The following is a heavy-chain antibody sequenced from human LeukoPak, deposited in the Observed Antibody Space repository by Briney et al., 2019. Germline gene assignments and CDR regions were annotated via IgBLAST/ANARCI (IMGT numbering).Heavy chain of an antibody. Sequence: ASVTVSCKASGYTFTSYYMHWVRQAPGQGLEWMGIINPSGGSTSYAQKFQGRVTMTRDTSTSTVYMELSSLRSEDTAVYYCARDRYSSYYYYGMDVWGQGTTVTVSS. CDR3: ARDRYSSYYYYGMDV. CDR1: GYTFTSYY. V-gene: IGHV1-46*01. J-gene: IGHJ6*02. CDR2: INPSGGST. D-gene: IGHD1-26*01.